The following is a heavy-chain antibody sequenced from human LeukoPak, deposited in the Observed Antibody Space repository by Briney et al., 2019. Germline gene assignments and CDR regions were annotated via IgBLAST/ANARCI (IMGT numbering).Heavy chain of an antibody. D-gene: IGHD3-10*01. CDR3: ARQRSREDYDY. V-gene: IGHV3-7*02. CDR2: INEDGSEK. J-gene: IGHJ4*02. CDR1: GFNFNTYW. Sequence: QTGGSLRLSCAASGFNFNTYWMTWVRQAPGKGLEWVANINEDGSEKYYVDSVKGRFTISRDNAKNSLYLQMNSLRAEDTAVYYCARQRSREDYDYWGQGTLVTVSS.